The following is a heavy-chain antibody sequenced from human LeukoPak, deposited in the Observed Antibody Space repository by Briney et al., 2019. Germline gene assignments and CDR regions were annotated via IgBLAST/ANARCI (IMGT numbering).Heavy chain of an antibody. D-gene: IGHD2-2*02. Sequence: PGGSLRLSCAASGFTFSSYGMHWVRQAPGKGLEWVAVISYDGSNKYYADSVKGRFTISRDNSKNTLYLQMNSLRAEDTAVYYCANNIPREWGQGTLVTVSS. CDR2: ISYDGSNK. V-gene: IGHV3-30*18. J-gene: IGHJ4*02. CDR3: ANNIPRE. CDR1: GFTFSSYG.